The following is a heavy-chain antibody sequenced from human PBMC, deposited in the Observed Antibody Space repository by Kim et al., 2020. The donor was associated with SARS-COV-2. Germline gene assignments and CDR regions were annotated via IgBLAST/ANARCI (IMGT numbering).Heavy chain of an antibody. CDR1: GLTFSSYA. CDR3: AKDPLDIVVVPAAKFDP. V-gene: IGHV3-23*01. J-gene: IGHJ5*02. D-gene: IGHD2-2*01. CDR2: ISGSGGST. Sequence: GGSLRLSCAASGLTFSSYAMSWVRQAPGKGLEWVSAISGSGGSTYYADSVKGRFTISRDNSKNTLYLQMNSLRAEDTAVYYCAKDPLDIVVVPAAKFDPWGQGTLVTVSS.